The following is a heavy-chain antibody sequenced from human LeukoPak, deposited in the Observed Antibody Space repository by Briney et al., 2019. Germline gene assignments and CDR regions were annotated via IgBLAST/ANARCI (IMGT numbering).Heavy chain of an antibody. D-gene: IGHD3-10*01. J-gene: IGHJ5*02. CDR1: GFTFSSYG. CDR3: AKDPDYYGSGDSWFDP. V-gene: IGHV3-30*02. CDR2: IRYDGSNK. Sequence: PGGSLRLSCAASGFTFSSYGMHWVRQAPGKGLEWVAFIRYDGSNKYYADSVKGRFTISRDNSKNTLYLQMNSLRAEDTAVYYCAKDPDYYGSGDSWFDPWGQGTLVTVAS.